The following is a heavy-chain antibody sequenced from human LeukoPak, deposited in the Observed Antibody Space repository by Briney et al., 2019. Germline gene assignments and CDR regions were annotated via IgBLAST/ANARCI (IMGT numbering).Heavy chain of an antibody. CDR1: GGSINNYY. CDR2: IHDSGTA. Sequence: SETLALTCTVSGGSINNYYGNWIRQPPGKGLEWVGYIHDSGTANYNPSLKSRVTMSIDTAKNQFSLRLNSVTAADAAVYYCARFSWGNNWFDPWGQGTLVIVSS. CDR3: ARFSWGNNWFDP. V-gene: IGHV4-59*01. J-gene: IGHJ5*02. D-gene: IGHD3-16*01.